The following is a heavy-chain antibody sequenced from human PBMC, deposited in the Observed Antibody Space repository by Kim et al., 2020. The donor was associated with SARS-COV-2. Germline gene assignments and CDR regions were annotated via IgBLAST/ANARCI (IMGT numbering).Heavy chain of an antibody. CDR3: ARGSPYSGYDSDFDY. Sequence: DSVKGRFTIARDNAKNSLYLQMNSLRAEDTAVYYCARGSPYSGYDSDFDYWGQGTLVTVSS. D-gene: IGHD5-12*01. J-gene: IGHJ4*02. V-gene: IGHV3-7*01.